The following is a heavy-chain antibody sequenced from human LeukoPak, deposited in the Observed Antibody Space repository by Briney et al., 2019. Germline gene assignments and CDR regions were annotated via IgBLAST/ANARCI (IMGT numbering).Heavy chain of an antibody. J-gene: IGHJ4*02. Sequence: GGSLRLSWAASGFTFSSYAMSWVRQAPGKGLEWVSSVSGSGGSTYYADSVKGRFTISRDNSKSTLFLQMNSLRAVDTAVYYCAKSSYYDSSGYYREYYFDYWGQGTLVTVSS. V-gene: IGHV3-23*01. CDR1: GFTFSSYA. D-gene: IGHD3-22*01. CDR2: VSGSGGST. CDR3: AKSSYYDSSGYYREYYFDY.